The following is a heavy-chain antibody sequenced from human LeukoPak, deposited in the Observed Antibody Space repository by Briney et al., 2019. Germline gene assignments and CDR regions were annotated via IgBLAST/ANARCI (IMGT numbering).Heavy chain of an antibody. CDR2: IIPILGIA. V-gene: IGHV1-69*04. CDR1: GGTFSSYT. Sequence: SVKVSCKASGGTFSSYTISWVRQAPGQGLEWMGRIIPILGIANYAQKFQGRVTITADKSTSTAYMELSSLRSEDTAVYYCARDRGAYYDSSGYLPDYWGQGTLVTVSS. D-gene: IGHD3-22*01. CDR3: ARDRGAYYDSSGYLPDY. J-gene: IGHJ4*02.